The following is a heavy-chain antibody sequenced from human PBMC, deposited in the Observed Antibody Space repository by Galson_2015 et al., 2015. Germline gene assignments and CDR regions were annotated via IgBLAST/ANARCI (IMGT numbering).Heavy chain of an antibody. J-gene: IGHJ6*02. CDR3: AKTYPENTYYYSGMDV. Sequence: SLRLSCAASGFTFSSYAMSWVRQAPGKGLEWVSGISNNGGRTYYADSVKGRFTISRDNSKNTLYLQMNNLRAEDTAVYYCAKTYPENTYYYSGMDVWGQGTTVTVSS. V-gene: IGHV3-23*01. D-gene: IGHD1/OR15-1a*01. CDR2: ISNNGGRT. CDR1: GFTFSSYA.